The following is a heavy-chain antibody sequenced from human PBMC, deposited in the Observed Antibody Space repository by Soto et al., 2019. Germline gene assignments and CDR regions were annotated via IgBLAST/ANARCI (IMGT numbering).Heavy chain of an antibody. Sequence: PGGSLRLSCAASGFTFSSYAMHWVRQAPGKGLEWVAVISYDGSNKYYADSVKGRLTISRDNSKNTLYLQMNSLRAEDTAVYYCARDPRIYSYGYFDYWGQGTLVTVSS. CDR2: ISYDGSNK. D-gene: IGHD5-18*01. CDR3: ARDPRIYSYGYFDY. V-gene: IGHV3-30-3*01. J-gene: IGHJ4*02. CDR1: GFTFSSYA.